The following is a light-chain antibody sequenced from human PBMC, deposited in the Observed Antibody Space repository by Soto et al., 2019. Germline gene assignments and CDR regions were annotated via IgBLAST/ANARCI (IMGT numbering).Light chain of an antibody. J-gene: IGLJ3*02. CDR3: CSYAGSDIFAV. CDR1: SSDIGSYER. CDR2: EDY. Sequence: QSVLTQPASVSGSPGQSITISCTGTSSDIGSYERVSWYQRHPGKAPKRMIYEDYRRPSGISNRFSGSKSGNTASLTISGLQAEDEADYYCCSYAGSDIFAVFGGGTKLTVL. V-gene: IGLV2-23*01.